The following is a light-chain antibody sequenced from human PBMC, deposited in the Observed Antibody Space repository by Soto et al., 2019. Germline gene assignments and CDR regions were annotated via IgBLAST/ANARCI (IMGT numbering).Light chain of an antibody. V-gene: IGKV1-13*02. CDR1: QGISSA. CDR3: QQINSHLYT. J-gene: IGKJ2*01. CDR2: DAS. Sequence: AIQLTQSPSSLSASVGDRVTITCRASQGISSALAWYQQKPGKAPKLLIYDASSLESGVPSRFSGSGSGTDFTLTISSLQPEDFATYYCQQINSHLYTFGQGTKLEIK.